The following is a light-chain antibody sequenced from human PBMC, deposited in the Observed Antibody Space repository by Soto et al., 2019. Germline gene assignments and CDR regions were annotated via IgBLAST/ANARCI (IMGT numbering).Light chain of an antibody. CDR2: WAS. CDR3: QQSYSPPLT. J-gene: IGKJ2*01. V-gene: IGKV4-1*01. Sequence: DIVMTQSPDSLAVSLGERATINCKSSQSVLYSSNNKNYLAWYQQKPGQPPKLLIYWASTRESGVPDRFSGSGSGTDFTLTISSLQAEDVAVYYCQQSYSPPLTFGQGTKLEI. CDR1: QSVLYSSNNKNY.